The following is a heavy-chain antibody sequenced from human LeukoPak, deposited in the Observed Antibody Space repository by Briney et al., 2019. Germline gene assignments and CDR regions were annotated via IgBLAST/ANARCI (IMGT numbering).Heavy chain of an antibody. CDR3: AKEGEMSRGTTFSDY. Sequence: GGSLRLSCAASGFTFSSYSMNWVRQAPGQGLEWVSCISSSGSSIYYADSVKGRFTISRDNAKNSLYLQMNSLRAEDTAVYYCAKEGEMSRGTTFSDYWGQGTLVTVSS. D-gene: IGHD4-17*01. V-gene: IGHV3-21*01. J-gene: IGHJ4*02. CDR2: ISSSGSSI. CDR1: GFTFSSYS.